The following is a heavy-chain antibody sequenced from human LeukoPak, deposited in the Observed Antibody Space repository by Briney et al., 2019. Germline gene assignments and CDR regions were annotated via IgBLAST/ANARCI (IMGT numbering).Heavy chain of an antibody. CDR3: ARGSNTMVQGVINSRPFDY. CDR2: IYHTGSA. J-gene: IGHJ4*02. CDR1: GASISSYY. D-gene: IGHD3-10*01. Sequence: SETLSLTCTVSGASISSYYWSWIRQPPGKGLEWIGYIYHTGSANSNASLKSRVTISVDTSKNQFSLKLRSVTAADTAVYYCARGSNTMVQGVINSRPFDYWGQGTLVTVSS. V-gene: IGHV4-59*12.